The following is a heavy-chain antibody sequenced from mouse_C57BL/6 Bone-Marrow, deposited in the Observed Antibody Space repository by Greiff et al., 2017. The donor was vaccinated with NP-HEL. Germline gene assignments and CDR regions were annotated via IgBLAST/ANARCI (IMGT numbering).Heavy chain of an antibody. V-gene: IGHV1-69*01. J-gene: IGHJ3*01. CDR2: IDPSDSYT. CDR3: ATYYGSSSWFAY. Sequence: QVQLQQPGAELVMPGASVKLSCKASGYTFTSYWMHWVKQRPGQGLEWIGEIDPSDSYTNYNQKFKGKSTVTVDKSSSTAYMQLSSLTSEDSAVYYCATYYGSSSWFAYWGQGTLVTVSA. D-gene: IGHD1-1*01. CDR1: GYTFTSYW.